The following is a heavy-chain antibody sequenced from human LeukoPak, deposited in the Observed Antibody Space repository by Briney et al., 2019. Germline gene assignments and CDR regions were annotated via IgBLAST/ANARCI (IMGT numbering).Heavy chain of an antibody. D-gene: IGHD4-17*01. CDR3: ARLTVTTFPDY. CDR1: GFTFSSYS. J-gene: IGHJ4*02. CDR2: ISSSSSYI. Sequence: GGSLRLSCAASGFTFSSYSMNWVRQAPGKGLEWVSSISSSSSYIYYADSVKGRFTISRGNAKNSLYLQMNSLRAEDTAVYYCARLTVTTFPDYWGQGTLVTVSS. V-gene: IGHV3-21*01.